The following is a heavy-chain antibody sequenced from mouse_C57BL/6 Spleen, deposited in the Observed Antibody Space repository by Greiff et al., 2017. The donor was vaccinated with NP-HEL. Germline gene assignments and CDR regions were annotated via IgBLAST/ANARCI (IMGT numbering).Heavy chain of an antibody. Sequence: EVQLQQSGPELVKPGASVKISCKASGYTFTDYYMNWVKQSHGKSLEWIGDINPNNGGTSYNQKFKGKATLTVDKSSSTAYMELRSLTSEDSAVYYCARGRGYPYYAMDYWGQGTSVTVSS. CDR2: INPNNGGT. V-gene: IGHV1-26*01. CDR1: GYTFTDYY. J-gene: IGHJ4*01. D-gene: IGHD2-2*01. CDR3: ARGRGYPYYAMDY.